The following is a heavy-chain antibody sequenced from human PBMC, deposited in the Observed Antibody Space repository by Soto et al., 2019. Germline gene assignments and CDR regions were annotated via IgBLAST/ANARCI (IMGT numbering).Heavy chain of an antibody. CDR1: GFTFSSYW. J-gene: IGHJ3*02. CDR3: ARHVALGVYCSSTSCYGDAFDI. V-gene: IGHV3-7*01. CDR2: IKQDGSEK. D-gene: IGHD2-2*01. Sequence: EVQLVESGGGLVQPGGSLRLSCAASGFTFSSYWMSWVRQAPGKGLEWVANIKQDGSEKYYVDSVKGRFTISRDNAKNSLYLQMNSLRAEDTAVYYCARHVALGVYCSSTSCYGDAFDIWGQGTMVTVSS.